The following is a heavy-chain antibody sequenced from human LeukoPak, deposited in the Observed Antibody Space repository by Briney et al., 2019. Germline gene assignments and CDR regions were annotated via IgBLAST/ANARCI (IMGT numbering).Heavy chain of an antibody. CDR2: IYYSGST. CDR1: GGSISSSSYY. D-gene: IGHD6-13*01. J-gene: IGHJ4*02. CDR3: ARSMGSLNIAAALDY. Sequence: SETLSLTCTVSGGSISSSSYYWGWIRQPPGKGLEWIGSIYYSGSTYYNPSLKSRVTISVDTSKNQFSLKLSSVTAADTAVYYCARSMGSLNIAAALDYWGQGTLVTVS. V-gene: IGHV4-39*07.